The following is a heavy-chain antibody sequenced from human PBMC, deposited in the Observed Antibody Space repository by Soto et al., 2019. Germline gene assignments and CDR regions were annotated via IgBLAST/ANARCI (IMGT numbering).Heavy chain of an antibody. CDR3: ERARRYFDWLLHYGMDV. J-gene: IGHJ6*02. V-gene: IGHV4-34*01. CDR2: INHSGST. D-gene: IGHD3-9*01. CDR1: GGSFSGYY. Sequence: AETLSLTVAVYGGSFSGYYWSWIRQPPGKGLEWIGEINHSGSTNYNPSLKSRVTISVDTSKNQFSLKLSSVTAADTAVYYCERARRYFDWLLHYGMDVWGQGTTVTVSS.